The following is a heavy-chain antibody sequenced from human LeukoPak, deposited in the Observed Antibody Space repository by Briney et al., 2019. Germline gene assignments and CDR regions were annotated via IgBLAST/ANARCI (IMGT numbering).Heavy chain of an antibody. J-gene: IGHJ4*02. CDR2: FSGAGGGGTT. CDR3: ARASDSTGYPQLPFDF. D-gene: IGHD3-22*01. Sequence: PGGSLSLSCAASGFTFSSYAMSWVRQAPGKGLEWVSGFSGAGGGGTTFYADSVKGRFTISRDNSKSTLFLQMNSLRAEDTALYYCARASDSTGYPQLPFDFWGEGTLVTVSS. CDR1: GFTFSSYA. V-gene: IGHV3-23*01.